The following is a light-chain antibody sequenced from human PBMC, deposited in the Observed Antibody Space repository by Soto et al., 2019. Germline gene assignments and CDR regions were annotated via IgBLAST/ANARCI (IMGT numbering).Light chain of an antibody. Sequence: EVVMTQSPATLSVSPGERATLSCRTSQSVYNNLAWYLQKPGQAPRLLISGASTRATGIPARFSGSGSGTAFTLTLNSLQSEDFAVYYCQQYNSWPLTFGGGTKVEIK. CDR2: GAS. CDR3: QQYNSWPLT. J-gene: IGKJ4*01. CDR1: QSVYNN. V-gene: IGKV3D-15*01.